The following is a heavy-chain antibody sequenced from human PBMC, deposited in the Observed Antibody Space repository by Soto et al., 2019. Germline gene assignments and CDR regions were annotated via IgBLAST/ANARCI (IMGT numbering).Heavy chain of an antibody. Sequence: SETLSLTCTVSGGSISSYYWSWIRRPPGKGLEWIGYIYYSGSTNYNPSLKSRVTISVDTSKNQFSLKLSSVTAADTAVYYCARAPKATAGWFDPWGQGTLVT. CDR2: IYYSGST. V-gene: IGHV4-59*01. J-gene: IGHJ5*02. D-gene: IGHD1-26*01. CDR3: ARAPKATAGWFDP. CDR1: GGSISSYY.